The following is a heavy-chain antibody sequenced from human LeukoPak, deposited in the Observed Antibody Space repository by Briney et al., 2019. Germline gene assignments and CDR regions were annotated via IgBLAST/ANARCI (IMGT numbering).Heavy chain of an antibody. V-gene: IGHV3-23*01. CDR2: ISGSGGST. J-gene: IGHJ6*03. Sequence: GGSLRLACAASGFTFSSYGMSWVRQAPGKGLEWVSAISGSGGSTYYADSVKGRFTISRDNSKNTLYLQMNSLRAEDTAVYYCAKWFGELEYSYYYYMDVWGKGTTVTISS. D-gene: IGHD3-10*01. CDR3: AKWFGELEYSYYYYMDV. CDR1: GFTFSSYG.